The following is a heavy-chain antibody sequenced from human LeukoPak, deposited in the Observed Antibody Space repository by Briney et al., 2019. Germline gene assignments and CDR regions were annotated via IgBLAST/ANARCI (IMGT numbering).Heavy chain of an antibody. CDR1: GGSVSSGSYY. J-gene: IGHJ6*02. CDR2: IYYSGST. D-gene: IGHD3-16*01. CDR3: ARDRFRAGMDV. Sequence: SETLSLTCTVSGGSVSSGSYYWSWIRQPPGKGLEWIGYIYYSGSTNYNPSLKSRVTISVDTSKNQFSLKLSSVTAADTAVYYCARDRFRAGMDVWGQGTTVTVSS. V-gene: IGHV4-61*01.